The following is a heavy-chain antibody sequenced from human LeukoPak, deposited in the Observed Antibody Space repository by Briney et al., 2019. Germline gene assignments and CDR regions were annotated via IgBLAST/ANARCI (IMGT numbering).Heavy chain of an antibody. CDR3: TTGISCSSSSCLHFDY. Sequence: GGSLRLSCAASGFTFSDAWMSWVRQAPGKGLEWVGRIKSTTDGGTTDYAAPVKGRFTISRDDSKNTLYLQMNSLKTEDTAVYYCTTGISCSSSSCLHFDYWGQGTLVPVSS. V-gene: IGHV3-15*01. CDR2: IKSTTDGGTT. CDR1: GFTFSDAW. D-gene: IGHD2-2*01. J-gene: IGHJ4*02.